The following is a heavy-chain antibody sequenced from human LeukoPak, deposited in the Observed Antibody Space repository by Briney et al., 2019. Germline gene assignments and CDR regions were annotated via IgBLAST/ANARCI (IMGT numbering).Heavy chain of an antibody. Sequence: ASETLSLTCTVSGGSISSGGYYWSWIRQHPGKGLEWIGYIYYSGSTYYNPSLKSRVTISVDTSKNQFSLKLSSVTAADTAVYYCARGWTAAGNSWFDPWGQGTLVTVSS. V-gene: IGHV4-31*03. CDR2: IYYSGST. CDR1: GGSISSGGYY. CDR3: ARGWTAAGNSWFDP. D-gene: IGHD6-13*01. J-gene: IGHJ5*02.